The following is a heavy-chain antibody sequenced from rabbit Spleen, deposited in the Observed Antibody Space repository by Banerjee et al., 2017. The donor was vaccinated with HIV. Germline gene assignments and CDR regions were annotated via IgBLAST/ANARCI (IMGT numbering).Heavy chain of an antibody. CDR1: GFSFSSSYW. CDR3: ARDTGTSFSTYGMDL. Sequence: EESGGGLVQPEGSLTLTCKASGFSFSSSYWICWVRQAPGKGLEWIACIYAGNSGATYSATWAKGRFTISKTSSTTVTLQMTSLTAADTATYFCARDTGTSFSTYGMDLWGQGTLVTVS. CDR2: IYAGNSGAT. V-gene: IGHV1S45*01. J-gene: IGHJ6*01. D-gene: IGHD8-1*01.